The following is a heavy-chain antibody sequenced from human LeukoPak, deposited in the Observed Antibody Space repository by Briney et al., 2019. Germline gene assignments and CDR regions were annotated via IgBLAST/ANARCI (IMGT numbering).Heavy chain of an antibody. V-gene: IGHV4-59*08. J-gene: IGHJ5*02. CDR3: ARTSIFGVVRFDP. Sequence: SETLSLTCTVSGGSISSYYWSWIRQPPGKGLEWIGYIYYSGSTNYNPSLKSRVTISVDTSKNQFSLKLSSVTAADTAVYYCARTSIFGVVRFDPWGQGTLVTVSS. D-gene: IGHD3-3*02. CDR1: GGSISSYY. CDR2: IYYSGST.